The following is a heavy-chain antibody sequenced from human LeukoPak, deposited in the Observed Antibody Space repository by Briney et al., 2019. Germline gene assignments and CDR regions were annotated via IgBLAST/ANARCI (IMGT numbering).Heavy chain of an antibody. CDR1: GFTFSTYW. CDR2: INTDGSTT. CDR3: ARGTMIGEY. V-gene: IGHV3-74*01. Sequence: GGSLRLSCAASGFTFSTYWMHWVRQAPGKGLVWVSRINTDGSTTGYADPVKGRFTISRDNAKNTLYLQMSSLRAEDTAVYYCARGTMIGEYWGQGTLVTVSS. J-gene: IGHJ4*02. D-gene: IGHD3-10*02.